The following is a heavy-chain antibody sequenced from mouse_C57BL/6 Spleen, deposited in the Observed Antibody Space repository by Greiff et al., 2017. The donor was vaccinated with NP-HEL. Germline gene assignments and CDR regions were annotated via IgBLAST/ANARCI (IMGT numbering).Heavy chain of an antibody. Sequence: VKLKESGPELVKPGASVKLSCKASGYTFTSYDINWVKQRPGQGLEWIGWIYPRDGSTKYNEKFKGKATLTVDTSSSTAYMELHSLTSEDSAVYFCAKRSYGSAMDYWGQGTSVTVSS. CDR2: IYPRDGST. V-gene: IGHV1-85*01. J-gene: IGHJ4*01. CDR3: AKRSYGSAMDY. CDR1: GYTFTSYD. D-gene: IGHD1-1*01.